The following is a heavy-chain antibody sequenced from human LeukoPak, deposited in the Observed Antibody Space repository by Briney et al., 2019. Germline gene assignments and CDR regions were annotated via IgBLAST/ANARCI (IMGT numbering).Heavy chain of an antibody. CDR1: GGSISSYY. CDR3: ARHRSKWLQSSFDY. Sequence: SETLSLTCTISGGSISSYYWSWIRQPPGKGLEWIGYIYYSGSTNYNPSLKSRVTISVDTSKNQFSLKLNSVTAADTAVYYCARHRSKWLQSSFDYWGQGTLVTVSS. CDR2: IYYSGST. J-gene: IGHJ4*02. V-gene: IGHV4-59*08. D-gene: IGHD5-24*01.